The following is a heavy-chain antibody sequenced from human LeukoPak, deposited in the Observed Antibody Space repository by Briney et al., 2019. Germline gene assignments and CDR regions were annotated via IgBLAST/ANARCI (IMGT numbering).Heavy chain of an antibody. CDR2: IYDSGST. CDR3: ASRIPGTTDY. V-gene: IGHV4-39*07. J-gene: IGHJ4*02. CDR1: GGSIRSSYYY. D-gene: IGHD1-7*01. Sequence: SETLSLTCTVSGGSIRSSYYYWGWIRQPPGKGLEWIGSIYDSGSTYYNPSLKSRVTISVDTSKNQFSLKLSSVTAADTAVYYCASRIPGTTDYWGQGTLVTVSS.